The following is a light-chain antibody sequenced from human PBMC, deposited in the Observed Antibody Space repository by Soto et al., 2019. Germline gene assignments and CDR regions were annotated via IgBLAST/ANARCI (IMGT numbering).Light chain of an antibody. CDR3: QQRSNWPPLFT. V-gene: IGKV3-11*01. J-gene: IGKJ3*01. CDR2: DAS. CDR1: QSVSSY. Sequence: EIVLTQSPATLSLSPGERATLSCRASQSVSSYLAWYQQKPGQAPRLLISDASKRATGIPARFSGSGSGTDFTLTISSLDPEDFAVYYCQQRSNWPPLFTFGPGTKVDLK.